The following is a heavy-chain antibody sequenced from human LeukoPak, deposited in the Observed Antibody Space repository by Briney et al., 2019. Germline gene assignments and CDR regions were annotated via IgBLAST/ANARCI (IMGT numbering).Heavy chain of an antibody. CDR3: AKSSPGQQLVLGY. Sequence: GGSLRLSCAASGFTFSSYGMHWVRQAPGKGLEWVAVISYDGSNKYYADSVKGRFTISRDNSKNTLYLQMNSLRAEDTAVYYCAKSSPGQQLVLGYWGQGTLFTVSS. CDR2: ISYDGSNK. D-gene: IGHD6-13*01. V-gene: IGHV3-30*18. J-gene: IGHJ4*02. CDR1: GFTFSSYG.